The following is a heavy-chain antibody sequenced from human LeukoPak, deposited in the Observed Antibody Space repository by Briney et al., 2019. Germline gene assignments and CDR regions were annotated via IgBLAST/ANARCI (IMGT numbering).Heavy chain of an antibody. CDR2: INPHSGKT. D-gene: IGHD5-18*01. CDR3: ARSPTKRVTEDY. J-gene: IGHJ4*02. V-gene: IGHV1-8*01. CDR1: GYPFRNYD. Sequence: ASVKVSCKTSGYPFRNYDINWVRQATGQGLEWMGWINPHSGKTGYAQKFQGRVTMTTGTSASTAYMELSSLRSEDTAVYYCARSPTKRVTEDYWGQGTLVTVSS.